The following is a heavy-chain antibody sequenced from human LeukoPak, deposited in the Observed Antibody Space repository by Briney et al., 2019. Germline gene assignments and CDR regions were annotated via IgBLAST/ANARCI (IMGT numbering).Heavy chain of an antibody. Sequence: SETLSLTCTASGGSISSGSYYWSWIRQLAGKGLEWIGRIYTSGSTNYNPSLKSRVTISVDTSKNQFSLKLNSVTAADTAVYYCARQYIDILTGYHRGELYWYFDLWGRGTLVTVSS. CDR2: IYTSGST. CDR1: GGSISSGSYY. CDR3: ARQYIDILTGYHRGELYWYFDL. J-gene: IGHJ2*01. V-gene: IGHV4-61*02. D-gene: IGHD3-9*01.